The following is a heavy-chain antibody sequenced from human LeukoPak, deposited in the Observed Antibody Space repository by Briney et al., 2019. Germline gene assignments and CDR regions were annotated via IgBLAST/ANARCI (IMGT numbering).Heavy chain of an antibody. D-gene: IGHD2-2*01. CDR2: ISYDGSNK. J-gene: IGHJ6*02. CDR3: AKKKMSTNYGMDV. Sequence: GRSLRLSCAASGFTFSSYGMHWVRQAPGKGLEWVAVISYDGSNKYYADSVKGRFTISRDNSKNTLYLQMNSLRAEDTAVYYCAKKKMSTNYGMDVWGQGTTVTVSS. CDR1: GFTFSSYG. V-gene: IGHV3-30*18.